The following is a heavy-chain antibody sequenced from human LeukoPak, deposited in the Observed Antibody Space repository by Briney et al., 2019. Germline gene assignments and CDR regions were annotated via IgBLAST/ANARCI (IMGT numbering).Heavy chain of an antibody. J-gene: IGHJ4*02. D-gene: IGHD5-12*01. CDR3: AKDISGYDRDADY. V-gene: IGHV3-30*02. CDR1: GFTFSSYG. CDR2: IRYDGSNK. Sequence: GGSLRLSCAASGFTFSSYGIHWVRQAPGKGLEWVAFIRYDGSNKYYADSVKGRFTISRDNSNNTLYLQMTRLRAHGTAVYYCAKDISGYDRDADYWGQGTLVTVSS.